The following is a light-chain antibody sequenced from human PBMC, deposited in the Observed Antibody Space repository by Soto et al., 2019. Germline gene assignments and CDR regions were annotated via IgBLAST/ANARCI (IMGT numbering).Light chain of an antibody. Sequence: DIQMTQSPSSLSSSVGDRVTITCRASRSVSKYLNWYLQRLGEAPKLLIYGASSLQTGVPSRCSGSGSGTDFTLTISSRQPEDFDTYYCQQSFVSPWTFGRGTKVELK. V-gene: IGKV1-39*01. J-gene: IGKJ1*01. CDR2: GAS. CDR1: RSVSKY. CDR3: QQSFVSPWT.